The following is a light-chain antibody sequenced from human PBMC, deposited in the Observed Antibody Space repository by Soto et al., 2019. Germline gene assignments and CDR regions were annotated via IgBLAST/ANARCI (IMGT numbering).Light chain of an antibody. V-gene: IGKV1-39*01. CDR1: QTISVF. CDR2: TAS. CDR3: QQTYSTLVT. Sequence: DIQMTQSPSSLSASVGDRVTIACRASQTISVFLNWYQHKAGKAPKLLIYTASSLESGVPSRISGGGSGTDFTLTISSLQPDDFATYYCQQTYSTLVTFGPGTKVDIK. J-gene: IGKJ3*01.